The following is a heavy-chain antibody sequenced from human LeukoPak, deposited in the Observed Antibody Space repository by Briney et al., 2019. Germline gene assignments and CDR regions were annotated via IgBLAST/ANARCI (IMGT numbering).Heavy chain of an antibody. V-gene: IGHV4-59*08. CDR2: VYYSGST. J-gene: IGHJ4*02. D-gene: IGHD6-13*01. CDR1: GDFISSYY. CDR3: ARHLQAPGYSSSWYYFDY. Sequence: SETLSLTCSVSGDFISSYYWNWIRQPPGKGLEWIGYVYYSGSTNYKPSLKSRVTISVDTSNNQFSLKLNSVTAADTAVFYCARHLQAPGYSSSWYYFDYWGQGTLVTVSS.